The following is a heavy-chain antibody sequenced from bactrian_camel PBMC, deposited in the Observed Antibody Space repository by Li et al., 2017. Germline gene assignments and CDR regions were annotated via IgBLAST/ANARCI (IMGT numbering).Heavy chain of an antibody. D-gene: IGHD4*01. CDR2: LSTSGGST. J-gene: IGHJ6*01. V-gene: IGHV3S53*01. CDR3: AAAGRAYSDYAGY. CDR1: GRRYNSKC. Sequence: GGSLSLSCTVSGRRYNSKCVGWFRQGPGKERYQREGIAGLSTSGGSTTYHDSVKGRFTISQDNTKSTIYLQMNSLRLEDTAVYYCAAAGRAYSDYAGYWGQGTQVTVS.